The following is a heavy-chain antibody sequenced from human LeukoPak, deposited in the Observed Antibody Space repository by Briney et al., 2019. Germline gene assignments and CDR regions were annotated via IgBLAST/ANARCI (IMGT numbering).Heavy chain of an antibody. CDR2: ISSSSSTI. CDR3: ARGSTYYDSSGQVPFDY. D-gene: IGHD3-22*01. V-gene: IGHV3-48*01. Sequence: GGSLRLSCSASGFTFSSYAMHWVRQAPGKGLEWVSYISSSSSTIYYADSVKGRFTISRDNAKNSLYLQMNSLRAEDTAVYYCARGSTYYDSSGQVPFDYWGQGTLVTVSS. J-gene: IGHJ4*02. CDR1: GFTFSSYA.